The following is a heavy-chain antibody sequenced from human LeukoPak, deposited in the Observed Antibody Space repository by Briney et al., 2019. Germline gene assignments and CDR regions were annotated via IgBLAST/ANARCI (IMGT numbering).Heavy chain of an antibody. D-gene: IGHD6-6*01. J-gene: IGHJ4*02. CDR1: GASISMYY. CDR3: ARHFEGSSPSYFDY. Sequence: PSETLSLTCTLSGASISMYYWSWIRQPPGGGRGWIGYIYTRGSTNYNPSLKSRVTISADKSKTQFSLTLSSVTAADTAVYYRARHFEGSSPSYFDYWGQGTLVTVSS. V-gene: IGHV4-4*09. CDR2: IYTRGST.